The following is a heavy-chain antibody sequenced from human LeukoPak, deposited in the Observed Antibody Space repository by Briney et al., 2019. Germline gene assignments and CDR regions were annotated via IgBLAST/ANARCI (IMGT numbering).Heavy chain of an antibody. D-gene: IGHD3-9*01. Sequence: SETLSLTCTVSGDSVSNSYWSWVRQPPGKGLEWIGYIDYTGRTMYNPSLKSRLTTSLDTSKDQVSLQLSSVTAADPAVYYCPRDHWLLSSTTWYYYGMDVWGQGTTVTVSS. CDR1: GDSVSNSY. CDR3: PRDHWLLSSTTWYYYGMDV. J-gene: IGHJ6*02. CDR2: IDYTGRT. V-gene: IGHV4-59*02.